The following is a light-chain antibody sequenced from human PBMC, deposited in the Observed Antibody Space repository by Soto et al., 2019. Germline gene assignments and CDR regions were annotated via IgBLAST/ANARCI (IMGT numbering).Light chain of an antibody. V-gene: IGKV1-27*01. Sequence: IQMTQSPFSLSASTVARXPIXCRASQGITNFLAWYQQKPGKVPRLLIYSASTLQSGVPSRFSGSGSGTDFTLTISSLQPEDVATYYCQKYNSALWTFGQGTKVDIK. J-gene: IGKJ1*01. CDR1: QGITNF. CDR2: SAS. CDR3: QKYNSALWT.